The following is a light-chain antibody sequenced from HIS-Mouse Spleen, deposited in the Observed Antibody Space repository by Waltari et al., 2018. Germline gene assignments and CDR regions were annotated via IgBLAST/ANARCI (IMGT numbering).Light chain of an antibody. J-gene: IGLJ2*01. CDR2: EDS. Sequence: SYELTQPPSVSVSPGQTARITCSGDALPKKYASWYQQKSGQAPVLVYYEDSKRPSGIPERFSGSSSGTMATLTISGAQVEDEADYYCYSTDSSGNHRVFGGGTKLTVL. CDR1: ALPKKY. CDR3: YSTDSSGNHRV. V-gene: IGLV3-10*01.